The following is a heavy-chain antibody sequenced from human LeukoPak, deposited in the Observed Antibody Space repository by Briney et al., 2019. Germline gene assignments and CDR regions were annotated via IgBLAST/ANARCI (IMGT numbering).Heavy chain of an antibody. V-gene: IGHV3-23*01. D-gene: IGHD3-10*01. J-gene: IGHJ4*02. CDR3: AKGAIKTYYYGSGSYPYYFDY. Sequence: PGGSLRLSCAASGFTFSSYGMSWVRQAPGKGLEWVSAISGSGGSTYYADSVKGRFTISRDNSKNTLYLQMNSLRAEDTAVYYCAKGAIKTYYYGSGSYPYYFDYWGQGTLVTVSS. CDR2: ISGSGGST. CDR1: GFTFSSYG.